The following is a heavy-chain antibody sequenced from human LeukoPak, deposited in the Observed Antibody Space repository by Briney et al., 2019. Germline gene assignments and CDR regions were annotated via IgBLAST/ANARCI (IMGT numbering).Heavy chain of an antibody. CDR2: ISSSGGTT. CDR3: TEVRLSNLYYYYGMDV. V-gene: IGHV3-23*01. Sequence: PGGSLRLSCAASGFTFTNYAMNWVRQAPGKGLEWLSAISSSGGTTCYADSVKGRFTISRDNSRNTLYLQMNSLRVADTAVYFCTEVRLSNLYYYYGMDVWGQGTTVTVSS. J-gene: IGHJ6*02. D-gene: IGHD2-21*02. CDR1: GFTFTNYA.